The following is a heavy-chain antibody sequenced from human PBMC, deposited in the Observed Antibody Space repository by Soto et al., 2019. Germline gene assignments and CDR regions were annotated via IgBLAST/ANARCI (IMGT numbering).Heavy chain of an antibody. Sequence: SETLSLTCAVYGGSFSGYYWSWIRQPPGKGLEWIGEINHSGSTNYNPSLKSRVTISVDTSKNQFSLKLSSVTAADTAVYYCARGLYDYGDYVPPQETSNWFDPWGQGTLVTVSS. CDR2: INHSGST. CDR3: ARGLYDYGDYVPPQETSNWFDP. CDR1: GGSFSGYY. J-gene: IGHJ5*02. V-gene: IGHV4-34*01. D-gene: IGHD4-17*01.